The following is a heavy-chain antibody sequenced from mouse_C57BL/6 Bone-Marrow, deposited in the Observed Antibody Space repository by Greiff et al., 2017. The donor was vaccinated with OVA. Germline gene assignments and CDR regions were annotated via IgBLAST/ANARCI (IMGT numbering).Heavy chain of an antibody. CDR1: GYTFTDYN. J-gene: IGHJ2*01. CDR3: ASTTVVALPFDY. CDR2: INPNNGGT. V-gene: IGHV1-22*01. D-gene: IGHD1-1*01. Sequence: VQLQQSGPELVKPGASVKMSCKASGYTFTDYNMHWVKQSHGKSLEWIGYINPNNGGTSYNQKFKGKATLTVNKSSSTAYMELRSLTSEDSAVYYCASTTVVALPFDYWGQGTTLTVSS.